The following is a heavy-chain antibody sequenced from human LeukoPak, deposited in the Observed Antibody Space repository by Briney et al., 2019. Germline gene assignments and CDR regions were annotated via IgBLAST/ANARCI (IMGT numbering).Heavy chain of an antibody. CDR2: MNPNSGNT. CDR1: GYTFTSYD. Sequence: ASVKVSCKASGYTFTSYDINWVRQATGQGLEWMGWMNPNSGNTGYAQKFQGRVTMTRNISISTAYMELSSLRSEDTAVYYCARVVRGRRGYSYGYSFDYWGQGTLVTVSS. J-gene: IGHJ4*02. V-gene: IGHV1-8*02. D-gene: IGHD5-18*01. CDR3: ARVVRGRRGYSYGYSFDY.